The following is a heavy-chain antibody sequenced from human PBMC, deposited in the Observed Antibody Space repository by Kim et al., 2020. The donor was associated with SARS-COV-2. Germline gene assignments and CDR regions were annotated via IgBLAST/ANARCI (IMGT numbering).Heavy chain of an antibody. CDR3: ARHNNFYDS. V-gene: IGHV4-59*08. J-gene: IGHJ4*02. Sequence: SETLSHTCTVSGGSISSYYWSWIRQPPGKGLEWIGYIYYSGSTNYNPSLKSRVTMSVDTSKNQFSLKLSSVTAADTAVYYCARHNNFYDSWGQGTLVTVS. D-gene: IGHD3-3*01. CDR2: IYYSGST. CDR1: GGSISSYY.